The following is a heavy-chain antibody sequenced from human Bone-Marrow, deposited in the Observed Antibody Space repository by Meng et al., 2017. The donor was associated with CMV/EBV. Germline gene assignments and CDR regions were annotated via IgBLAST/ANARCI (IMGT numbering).Heavy chain of an antibody. CDR2: INYDGST. V-gene: IGHV4-34*01. J-gene: IGHJ4*01. CDR3: ARGIKVDF. Sequence: GSLRLSCAVYGGSFNGYYWSWIRQPPGKGLEWIGEINYDGSTNYSPSLKSRVTISIDPSKNQFSLKLSTVTAADTAVYYCARGIKVDFWGHGTLVTVSS. D-gene: IGHD1-14*01. CDR1: GGSFNGYY.